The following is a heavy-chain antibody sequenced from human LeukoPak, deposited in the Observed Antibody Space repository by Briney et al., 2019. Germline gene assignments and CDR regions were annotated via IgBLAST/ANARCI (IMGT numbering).Heavy chain of an antibody. J-gene: IGHJ4*02. CDR3: ARWSAAYYYGSGSYFY. CDR2: INHSGST. D-gene: IGHD3-10*01. CDR1: GGSFSGYY. V-gene: IGHV4-34*01. Sequence: PLETLSLTCAVYGGSFSGYYWSWIRQPPGKELEWIGEINHSGSTNYNPSLKSRVTISVDTSKNQFSLKLSSVTAADTAVYYCARWSAAYYYGSGSYFYWGQGTLVTVSS.